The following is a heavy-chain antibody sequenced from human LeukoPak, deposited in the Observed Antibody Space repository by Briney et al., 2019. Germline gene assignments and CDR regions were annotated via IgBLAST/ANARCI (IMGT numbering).Heavy chain of an antibody. CDR2: IQSDGRNQ. V-gene: IGHV3-30*02. Sequence: GGSLRLSCTASGFTFRSYGMHWVRQAPGKGLEWLAFIQSDGRNQYYADSVKGQFTISRDNSKDTLSLQMNNLRAEDTAVYYCAKDKSMVRELDYWGQGTLVTVSS. J-gene: IGHJ4*02. D-gene: IGHD3-10*01. CDR3: AKDKSMVRELDY. CDR1: GFTFRSYG.